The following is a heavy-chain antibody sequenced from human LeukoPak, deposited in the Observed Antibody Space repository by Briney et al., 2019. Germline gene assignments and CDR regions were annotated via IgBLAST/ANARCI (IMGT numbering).Heavy chain of an antibody. CDR2: ISSSGSTI. V-gene: IGHV3-48*04. D-gene: IGHD2-2*01. J-gene: IGHJ4*02. CDR1: GFIFSSYN. Sequence: GGSLRLSCAASGFIFSSYNMNWVRQAPGKGLEWVSYISSSGSTIYYADSVKGRFTISRDNAKNSLYLQMNSLRAEDTAVYYCARPRGCSSSRCNHFDYWGQGTLVTVSS. CDR3: ARPRGCSSSRCNHFDY.